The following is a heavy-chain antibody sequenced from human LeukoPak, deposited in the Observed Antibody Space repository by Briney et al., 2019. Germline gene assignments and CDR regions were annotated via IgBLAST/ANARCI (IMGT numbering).Heavy chain of an antibody. Sequence: PSETLSLTCTVSGYSISSGYYWGWIRQPPGKGLEWIGSIYHSGSTYYNPSLKSRVTISVDTSKNQFSLRLSSVTAADTAVYYCARDFGGYDYDWYFDLWGRGTLVTVSS. CDR3: ARDFGGYDYDWYFDL. CDR2: IYHSGST. V-gene: IGHV4-38-2*02. J-gene: IGHJ2*01. D-gene: IGHD5-12*01. CDR1: GYSISSGYY.